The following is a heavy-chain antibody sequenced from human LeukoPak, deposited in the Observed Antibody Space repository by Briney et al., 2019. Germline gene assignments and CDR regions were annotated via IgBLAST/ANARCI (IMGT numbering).Heavy chain of an antibody. D-gene: IGHD1-26*01. CDR2: ISGSGRAT. J-gene: IGHJ4*02. CDR3: ARGVGSGSRLRAGDY. Sequence: GGSLRLSCAASGFSFSNHAMSWVRQAPGKGLQWVSGISGSGRATYYADSVKGRFTISRDSSTNTLYLQMNSLRAEDTAIYYCARGVGSGSRLRAGDYWGQGTLVTVSS. CDR1: GFSFSNHA. V-gene: IGHV3-23*01.